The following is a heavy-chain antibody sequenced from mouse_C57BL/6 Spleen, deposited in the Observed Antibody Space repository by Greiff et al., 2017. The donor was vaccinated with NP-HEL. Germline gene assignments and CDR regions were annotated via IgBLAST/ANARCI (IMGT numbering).Heavy chain of an antibody. J-gene: IGHJ1*03. D-gene: IGHD1-2*01. V-gene: IGHV2-2*01. CDR1: GFSLTSYG. CDR3: ARAPITTDWYFDV. Sequence: QVQLQQSGPGLVQPSQSLSITCTVSGFSLTSYGVHWVRQSPGKGLEWLGVIWSGGSTDYNAVFISSLSIRKDNSKSQVFFKMNGLQTDDTSIYYCARAPITTDWYFDVWGTGTTVTVSS. CDR2: IWSGGST.